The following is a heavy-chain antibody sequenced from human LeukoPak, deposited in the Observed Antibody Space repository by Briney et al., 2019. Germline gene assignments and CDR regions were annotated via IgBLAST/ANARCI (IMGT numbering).Heavy chain of an antibody. J-gene: IGHJ6*01. CDR1: GGSISGDY. CDR2: IYYSGST. Sequence: SETLSLTCTVSGGSISGDYWSWIRQPPGKGLEWIGYIYYSGSTNYNPSLKSRVTISVDTSKNQFSLKLSSVTAADTAVYYCARGVISLYYYAMDVWGQGTTVTVSS. D-gene: IGHD2-15*01. CDR3: ARGVISLYYYAMDV. V-gene: IGHV4-59*08.